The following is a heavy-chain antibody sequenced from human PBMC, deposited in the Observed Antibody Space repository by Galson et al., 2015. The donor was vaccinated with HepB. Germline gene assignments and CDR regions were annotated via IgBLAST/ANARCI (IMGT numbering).Heavy chain of an antibody. J-gene: IGHJ4*02. Sequence: SLRLSCAASGFTFSSYGMSWVRQAPGKGLEWVSYIRGSGRSTYYANSVKGRFTISRDNSKNTLYVQMNSLRVEDTAVYYCAKDLGTPTSEVFDKWGQGTLVTVSS. CDR2: IRGSGRST. D-gene: IGHD1-14*01. V-gene: IGHV3-23*01. CDR3: AKDLGTPTSEVFDK. CDR1: GFTFSSYG.